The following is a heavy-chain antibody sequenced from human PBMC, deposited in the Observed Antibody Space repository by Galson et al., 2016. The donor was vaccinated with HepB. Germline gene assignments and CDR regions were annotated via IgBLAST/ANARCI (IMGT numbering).Heavy chain of an antibody. CDR3: ARGPHYGGYNGLDV. CDR1: GDSVNTKAYY. V-gene: IGHV4-31*03. J-gene: IGHJ6*02. Sequence: TLSLTCTVSGDSVNTKAYYWSWIRQHPGKGLEWIGYIFYSGSTSYNPSLKSRITISVDTSKNHFSLNVSSLTAAGTAVYYCARGPHYGGYNGLDVWGQGTTVTVSS. D-gene: IGHD4-23*01. CDR2: IFYSGST.